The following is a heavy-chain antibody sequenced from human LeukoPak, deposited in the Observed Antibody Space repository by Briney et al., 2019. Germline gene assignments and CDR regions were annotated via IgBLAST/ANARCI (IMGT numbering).Heavy chain of an antibody. Sequence: SVKVSCKASGGTFSSYAISWVRQAPGQGPEWMGGIIPIFGTANYAQKFQGRVTITADESTSTAYMELSSLRSEDTAVYYCASVEYSSSYYMDVWGKGTTVTVSS. D-gene: IGHD6-6*01. CDR1: GGTFSSYA. V-gene: IGHV1-69*13. CDR3: ASVEYSSSYYMDV. J-gene: IGHJ6*03. CDR2: IIPIFGTA.